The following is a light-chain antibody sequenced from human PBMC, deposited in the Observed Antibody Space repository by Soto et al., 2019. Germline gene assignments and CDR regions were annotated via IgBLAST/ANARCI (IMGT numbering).Light chain of an antibody. CDR1: SSNIGAGYD. J-gene: IGLJ2*01. CDR2: GNS. CDR3: QSYDSSLRGWV. Sequence: QAVVTQPPSVSGAPGQRVTISCTGSSSNIGAGYDVHWYQQLPGTAPKLLIYGNSNRPSGVPDRFSGSKSGTSASLAITGLQAEYEADYYCQSYDSSLRGWVFGGGTTLTVL. V-gene: IGLV1-40*01.